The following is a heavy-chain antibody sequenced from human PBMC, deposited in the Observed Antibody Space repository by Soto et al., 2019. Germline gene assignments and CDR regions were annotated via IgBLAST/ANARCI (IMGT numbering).Heavy chain of an antibody. J-gene: IGHJ6*03. CDR3: AKGREVVPAAMVYYYMDV. Sequence: GGSLRLSCAASGFTFSSYAMSWVRQAPGKGLEWVSAISGSGGSTYYADSVKGRFTISRDNSKNTLYLQMNSLRAEDTAVYYCAKGREVVPAAMVYYYMDVWDKGTTVTVSS. D-gene: IGHD2-2*01. V-gene: IGHV3-23*01. CDR1: GFTFSSYA. CDR2: ISGSGGST.